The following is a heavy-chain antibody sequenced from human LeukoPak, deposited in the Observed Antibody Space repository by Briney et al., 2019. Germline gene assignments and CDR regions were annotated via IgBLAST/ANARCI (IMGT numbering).Heavy chain of an antibody. Sequence: QSGGSLRLSCAASGFTFSSYGMHWVRQAPGKGLGWVAVISYDGSNKYYADSVKGRFTISRDNSKNTLYLQMNSLRAEDTAVYYCAKDRVRGSSSWYFDYWGQGTLVTVSS. J-gene: IGHJ4*02. CDR2: ISYDGSNK. D-gene: IGHD6-13*01. CDR3: AKDRVRGSSSWYFDY. CDR1: GFTFSSYG. V-gene: IGHV3-30*18.